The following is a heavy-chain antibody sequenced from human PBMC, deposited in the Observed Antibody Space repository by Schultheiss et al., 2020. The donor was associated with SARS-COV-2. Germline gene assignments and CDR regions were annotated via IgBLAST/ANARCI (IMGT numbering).Heavy chain of an antibody. J-gene: IGHJ3*02. Sequence: GGSLRLSCAASGFTVSSNYMSWVRQAPGKGLEWVSGIYSGGSTYYADSVKGRFTISRDNSKNTLYLQMNSLRAEDTAVYYCARNYDSSGYDAFDIWGQGTIVTVSS. CDR2: IYSGGST. D-gene: IGHD3-22*01. V-gene: IGHV3-53*01. CDR1: GFTVSSNY. CDR3: ARNYDSSGYDAFDI.